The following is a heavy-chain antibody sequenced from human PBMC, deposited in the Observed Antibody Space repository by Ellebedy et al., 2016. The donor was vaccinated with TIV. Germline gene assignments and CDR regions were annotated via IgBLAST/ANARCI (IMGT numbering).Heavy chain of an antibody. CDR3: AKGEASISQWYFDL. Sequence: PGGSLRLSCAASGFTFSNYAISWVRQAPGKGLEWVSNISGSGGTTHYADSLKGRCTRSRDNSKNTVCLQMNSLRLEDTAVYYCAKGEASISQWYFDLWGRGTQVTVSS. CDR1: GFTFSNYA. D-gene: IGHD3-16*01. CDR2: ISGSGGTT. V-gene: IGHV3-23*01. J-gene: IGHJ2*01.